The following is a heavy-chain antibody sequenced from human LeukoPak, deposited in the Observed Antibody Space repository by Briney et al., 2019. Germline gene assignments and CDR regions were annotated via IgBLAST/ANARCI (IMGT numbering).Heavy chain of an antibody. J-gene: IGHJ4*02. V-gene: IGHV1-46*01. CDR2: INPRDGST. CDR1: GYTFTSHY. Sequence: ASVKVSCKASGYTFTSHYMHWVRQAPGQGLEWMGIINPRDGSTSYPQNFQGRVTMTRDTSTSTVYMELSSLIFEGTAVYYCARDLKNDFWSGSNDYWGQGTPVTVSS. CDR3: ARDLKNDFWSGSNDY. D-gene: IGHD3-3*01.